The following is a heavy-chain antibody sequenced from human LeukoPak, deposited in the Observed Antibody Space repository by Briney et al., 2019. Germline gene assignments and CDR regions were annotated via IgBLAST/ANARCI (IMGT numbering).Heavy chain of an antibody. CDR3: ARDAPSRGYDAADYYGMDV. CDR1: GYTFTSYG. D-gene: IGHD5-12*01. CDR2: ISAYNRNT. Sequence: ASVKVSCKASGYTFTSYGISWVRQAPGQGLEWMGWISAYNRNTNYAQKLQGRVTMTTDTSTSTAYMELRSLRSDDTAVYYCARDAPSRGYDAADYYGMDVWGQGTTVTVSS. V-gene: IGHV1-18*01. J-gene: IGHJ6*02.